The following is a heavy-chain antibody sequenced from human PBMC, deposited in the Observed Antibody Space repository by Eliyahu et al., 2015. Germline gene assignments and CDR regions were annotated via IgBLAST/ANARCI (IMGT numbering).Heavy chain of an antibody. CDR1: GGSISSSSYY. J-gene: IGHJ6*03. CDR3: ATLELHYYYYMDV. D-gene: IGHD1-7*01. V-gene: IGHV4-39*01. CDR2: IYYSGST. Sequence: QLQLQESGPGLVKPSETLSLTCTVXGGSISSSSYYWGWIRQPPGKGLEWIGSIYYSGSTYYNPSLKSRVTISVDTSKNQFSLKLSSVTAADTAVYYCATLELHYYYYMDVWGKGTTVTVSS.